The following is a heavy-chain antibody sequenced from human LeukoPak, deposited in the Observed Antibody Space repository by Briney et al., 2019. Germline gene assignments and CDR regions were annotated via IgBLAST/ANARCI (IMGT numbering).Heavy chain of an antibody. CDR1: GFTVSSNY. CDR2: IYSGGST. D-gene: IGHD3-10*01. Sequence: GGSLRLSCAASGFTVSSNYMSWVRQAPGKGLEWVSVIYSGGSTYYADSVKGRFTISRDNSKNTLCLQMNSLRAEDTAVYYCALMVREVMYGDWFDPWGQGTLVTVSS. J-gene: IGHJ5*02. CDR3: ALMVREVMYGDWFDP. V-gene: IGHV3-66*01.